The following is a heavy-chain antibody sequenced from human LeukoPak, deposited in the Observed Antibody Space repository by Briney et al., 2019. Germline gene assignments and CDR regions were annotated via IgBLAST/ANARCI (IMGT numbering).Heavy chain of an antibody. D-gene: IGHD3-10*01. CDR3: ARGEYGSGSYHIDY. J-gene: IGHJ4*02. V-gene: IGHV3-23*01. Sequence: GSLRLSCAASGFTFSNYAMSWVRQAPGKGLEWVSVISGSGGSTYYVDSVQGRFTISRDNAKNSLYLQMNSLRAEDTAVYYCARGEYGSGSYHIDYWGQGTLVTVSS. CDR1: GFTFSNYA. CDR2: ISGSGGST.